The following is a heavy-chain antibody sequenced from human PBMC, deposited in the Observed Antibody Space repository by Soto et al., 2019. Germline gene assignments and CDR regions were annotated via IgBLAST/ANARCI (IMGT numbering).Heavy chain of an antibody. Sequence: GGSLRLSCAASGFTFSSYAMSWVRQAQGKGLEWVSAISGSGGSTYYADSVKGRFTIPRDNSKNTLYLQMNSLRAEDTAVYYCAKGQGNYYYYYMDVWGKGTTVTSP. CDR3: AKGQGNYYYYYMDV. J-gene: IGHJ6*03. CDR1: GFTFSSYA. CDR2: ISGSGGST. V-gene: IGHV3-23*01.